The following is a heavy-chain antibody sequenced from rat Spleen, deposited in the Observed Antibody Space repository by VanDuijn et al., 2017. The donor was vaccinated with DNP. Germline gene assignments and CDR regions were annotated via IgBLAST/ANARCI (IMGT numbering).Heavy chain of an antibody. CDR1: GFTFSDYN. CDR3: ARWGGDYFDY. J-gene: IGHJ2*01. CDR2: IRYDGGST. Sequence: EVQLVESGGGLVQPGGSLKLSCTASGFTFSDYNMAWVRQAPTKGLEWVAYIRYDGGSTYYGDSVKGRFTISRENAKSTLYLQMNSLRSEDMATYYCARWGGDYFDYWGQGVMVTVSS. V-gene: IGHV5-22*01.